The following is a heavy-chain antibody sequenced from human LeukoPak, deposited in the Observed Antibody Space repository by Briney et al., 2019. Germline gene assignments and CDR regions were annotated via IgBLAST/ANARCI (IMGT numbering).Heavy chain of an antibody. Sequence: ASVTVSCKASGYTFSSYGVTWVRQAPGQGLEWMGWISPYSGNTIYAQKLQGRVAMTTDTSTNTAYMELRSLRSDDTAVYYCAREGDYGSGTYYTDVYWGQGTLLTVSS. CDR2: ISPYSGNT. V-gene: IGHV1-18*01. CDR3: AREGDYGSGTYYTDVY. J-gene: IGHJ4*02. CDR1: GYTFSSYG. D-gene: IGHD3-10*01.